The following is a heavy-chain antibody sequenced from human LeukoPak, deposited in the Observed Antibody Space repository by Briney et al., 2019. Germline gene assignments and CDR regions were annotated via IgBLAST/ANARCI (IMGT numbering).Heavy chain of an antibody. CDR1: GFTFSDHY. CDR2: TRNKANSYNT. D-gene: IGHD4-17*01. J-gene: IGHJ4*02. CDR3: ARAVVGDYFDY. V-gene: IGHV3-72*01. Sequence: GGSLRLSCAASGFTFSDHYMDWVRQAPGKGLEWVGRTRNKANSYNTEYAASVKRRFTISRDDSKNSLYLQMNSLKTGDTAVYYCARAVVGDYFDYWGQGTLVTVSS.